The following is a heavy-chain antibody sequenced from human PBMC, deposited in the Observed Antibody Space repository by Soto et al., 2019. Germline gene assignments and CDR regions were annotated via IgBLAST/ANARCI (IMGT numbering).Heavy chain of an antibody. J-gene: IGHJ6*02. D-gene: IGHD4-17*01. CDR1: GGSLSSSNW. CDR2: IYHSGST. Sequence: PSETLSLTCAVSGGSLSSSNWWSWVRQPPGKGLEWIGEIYHSGSTNYNPSLKSRVTISVDKSKNQFSLKLSSVTAADTAVYYCASDTSPPQDYGENSGYYYYGMDVWGQGTTVTVSS. CDR3: ASDTSPPQDYGENSGYYYYGMDV. V-gene: IGHV4-4*02.